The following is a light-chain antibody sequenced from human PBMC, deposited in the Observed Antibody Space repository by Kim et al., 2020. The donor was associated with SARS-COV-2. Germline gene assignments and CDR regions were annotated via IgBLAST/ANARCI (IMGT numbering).Light chain of an antibody. Sequence: GQPITISCTGTSTDFGGYNYVSWYQQHPGKAPKPMIYDVSNRPSGVSNRFSGSKSGNTASLTISGLQAEDEADYYCGSYTSSSTRVFGGGTQLTVL. J-gene: IGLJ3*02. CDR1: STDFGGYNY. V-gene: IGLV2-14*03. CDR2: DVS. CDR3: GSYTSSSTRV.